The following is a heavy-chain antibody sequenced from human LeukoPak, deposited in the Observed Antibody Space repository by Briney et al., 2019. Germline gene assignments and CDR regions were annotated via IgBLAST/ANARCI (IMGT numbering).Heavy chain of an antibody. J-gene: IGHJ4*02. V-gene: IGHV1-69*05. CDR2: IIPIFGTA. CDR3: ARTRVGATTNYFDY. D-gene: IGHD1-26*01. Sequence: SVKVSCKASGGTFSSYAISWVRQAPGQGLEWRGGIIPIFGTANYAQKFPGRVTITTDESTSTAYMELSSLRSEDTAVYYCARTRVGATTNYFDYWGQGTLVTVSS. CDR1: GGTFSSYA.